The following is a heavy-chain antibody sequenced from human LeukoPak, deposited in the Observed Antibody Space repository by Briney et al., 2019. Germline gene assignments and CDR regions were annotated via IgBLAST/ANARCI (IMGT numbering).Heavy chain of an antibody. CDR2: ISSSSSYI. J-gene: IGHJ4*02. D-gene: IGHD6-13*01. CDR3: ARDQRYSSSWYGG. CDR1: GFPFSSYS. Sequence: IPGGPLRLSCAASGFPFSSYSMNWVRQAPGKGLEWVSSISSSSSYIYYADSVKGLFTISRDNAKNSLYLQMNSLRAEDTAVYYCARDQRYSSSWYGGWGQGTLVTVSS. V-gene: IGHV3-21*01.